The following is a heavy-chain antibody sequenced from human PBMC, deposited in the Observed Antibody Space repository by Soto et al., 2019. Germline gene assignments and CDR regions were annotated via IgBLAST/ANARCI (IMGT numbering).Heavy chain of an antibody. CDR3: ARDLPITDYAYKISNWFDP. CDR2: ISSSSSTI. D-gene: IGHD4-17*01. J-gene: IGHJ5*02. Sequence: GGSLRLSCAASGFTFSSYSMNWVRQAPGKGLEWVSYISSSSSTIYYADSVKGRFTISRDNAKNSLYLQMNSLRAEDTAVYYCARDLPITDYAYKISNWFDPWGQGTLVTVSS. V-gene: IGHV3-48*01. CDR1: GFTFSSYS.